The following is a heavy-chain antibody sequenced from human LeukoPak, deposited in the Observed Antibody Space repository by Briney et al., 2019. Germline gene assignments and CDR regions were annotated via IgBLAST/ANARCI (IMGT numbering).Heavy chain of an antibody. Sequence: GGSLRLSCAASGFTFSSYSMNWVRQAPGKGLEWVSYISSSSSTVYYADSVKGRFTISRDNAKNSLYLQMNSLRDEDTAVYYCARVGPLWFGELFTPLPYYYYGMDVWGQGTTVTVSS. CDR2: ISSSSSTV. CDR3: ARVGPLWFGELFTPLPYYYYGMDV. V-gene: IGHV3-48*02. J-gene: IGHJ6*02. D-gene: IGHD3-10*01. CDR1: GFTFSSYS.